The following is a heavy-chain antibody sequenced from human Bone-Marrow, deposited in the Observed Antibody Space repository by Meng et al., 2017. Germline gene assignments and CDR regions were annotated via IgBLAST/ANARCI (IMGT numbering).Heavy chain of an antibody. CDR3: ARPQRYCTNGVCYTSDRLRYYYGMDV. V-gene: IGHV4-34*01. J-gene: IGHJ6*02. D-gene: IGHD2-8*01. CDR2: INHSGST. CDR1: GGAFSGYY. Sequence: SETLSLTCAVYGGAFSGYYWSWIRQPPGKGLEWIGEINHSGSTNYNPSLKSRVTISVDTSKNQFSLKLSSVTAADTAVYYCARPQRYCTNGVCYTSDRLRYYYGMDVWGQGTTVTVSS.